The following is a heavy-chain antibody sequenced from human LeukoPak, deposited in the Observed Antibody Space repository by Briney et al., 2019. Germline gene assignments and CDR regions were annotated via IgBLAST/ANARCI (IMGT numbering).Heavy chain of an antibody. D-gene: IGHD2-2*02. CDR1: GGSISSSSYY. Sequence: SETLSLTCTVSGGSISSSSYYWGWIRQPPGKGLEWIGSIYYSGSTYYNPYLTSRITISVDTSKTQFSLKLSSVTAADTAVYYCVRHPDYCSSTSCYTNYFDYWGQGTLVTVSS. CDR2: IYYSGST. CDR3: VRHPDYCSSTSCYTNYFDY. V-gene: IGHV4-39*01. J-gene: IGHJ4*02.